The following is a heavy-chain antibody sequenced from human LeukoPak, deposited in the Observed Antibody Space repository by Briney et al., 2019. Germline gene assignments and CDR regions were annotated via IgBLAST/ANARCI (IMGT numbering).Heavy chain of an antibody. Sequence: GGSLRLSCAASGFTFSSYAMSWVRQAPGKGLEWVSAISGSAGSTDYADSVKGRFTISRDKAKNSLYLQMNSLRVEDTAVYYCATRSGRNYFYYMDVWGKGTTVIISS. D-gene: IGHD3-10*01. J-gene: IGHJ6*03. CDR2: ISGSAGST. V-gene: IGHV3-23*01. CDR1: GFTFSSYA. CDR3: ATRSGRNYFYYMDV.